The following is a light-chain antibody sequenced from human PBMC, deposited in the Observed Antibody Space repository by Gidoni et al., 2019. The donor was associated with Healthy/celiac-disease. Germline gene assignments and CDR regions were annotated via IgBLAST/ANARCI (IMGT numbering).Light chain of an antibody. CDR2: GAS. CDR1: QSVSSN. CDR3: QQYNNWTPLT. V-gene: IGKV3-15*01. J-gene: IGKJ4*01. Sequence: EIVITHSPAPLSVSPGERATLSCRPSQSVSSNLAWYQQKPGQAPRPLIHGASTRATGSPARFSGSGSGTEFTLTISSMQSEDVAVYYCQQYNNWTPLTFGEGTKVEIK.